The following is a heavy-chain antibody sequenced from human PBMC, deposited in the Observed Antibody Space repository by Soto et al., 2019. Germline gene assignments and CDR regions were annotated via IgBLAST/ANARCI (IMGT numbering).Heavy chain of an antibody. Sequence: ASVKVSCKHSGGTVSSYAISWVRQAPGQGLEWMGGIIPIFGTANYAQKFQGRVTITADESTSTAYMELSSLRSEATAVYYCARDGRVPSHYYESSGPFDYWGQGTPATASS. J-gene: IGHJ4*02. CDR3: ARDGRVPSHYYESSGPFDY. CDR2: IIPIFGTA. CDR1: GGTVSSYA. D-gene: IGHD3-22*01. V-gene: IGHV1-69*13.